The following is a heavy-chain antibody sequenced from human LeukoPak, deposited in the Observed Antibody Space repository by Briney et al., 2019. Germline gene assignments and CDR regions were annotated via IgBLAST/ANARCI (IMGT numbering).Heavy chain of an antibody. V-gene: IGHV4-59*11. J-gene: IGHJ3*02. CDR1: GASISGHC. D-gene: IGHD6-19*01. CDR3: ARTVAGTWNDAFDI. CDR2: IYYSGST. Sequence: SETLSLTCTVSGASISGHCWNWIRQSPGKGLEWIGSIYYSGSTYYNPSLKSRVTISVDTSKNQFSLKLSSVTAADTAVYYCARTVAGTWNDAFDIWGQGTMVTVSS.